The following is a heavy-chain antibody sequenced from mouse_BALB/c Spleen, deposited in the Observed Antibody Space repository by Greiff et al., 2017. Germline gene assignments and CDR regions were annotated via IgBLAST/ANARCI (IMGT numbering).Heavy chain of an antibody. V-gene: IGHV5-6-2*01. CDR1: GFTFSSYY. CDR3: ARRGRYDYYFDY. CDR2: INSNGGST. Sequence: EVKLMESGGGLVKLGGSLKLSCAASGFTFSSYYMSWVRQTPEKRLELVAAINSNGGSTYYPDTVKGRFTISRDNAKNTLYLQMSSLKSEDTALYYCARRGRYDYYFDYWGQGTTLTVSS. J-gene: IGHJ2*01. D-gene: IGHD2-14*01.